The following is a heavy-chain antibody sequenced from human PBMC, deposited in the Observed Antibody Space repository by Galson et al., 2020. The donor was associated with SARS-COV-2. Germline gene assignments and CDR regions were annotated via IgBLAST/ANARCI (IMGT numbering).Heavy chain of an antibody. Sequence: GESLKISCAASGFTFSSYDMHWVRQATGKGLEWVSAIGTAGDTYYPGSVKGRFTISRENAKNSLYLQMNSLRAGDTAVYYCARYYYGSGSYYKDYGMDVWGQGTTVTVSS. J-gene: IGHJ6*02. CDR2: IGTAGDT. CDR1: GFTFSSYD. V-gene: IGHV3-13*01. D-gene: IGHD3-10*01. CDR3: ARYYYGSGSYYKDYGMDV.